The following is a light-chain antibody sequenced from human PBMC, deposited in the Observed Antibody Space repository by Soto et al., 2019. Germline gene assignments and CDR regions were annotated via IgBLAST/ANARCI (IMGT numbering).Light chain of an antibody. CDR1: QSVGSY. Sequence: EIVLTQSPATLSLSPWERATLSCRASQSVGSYLAWYQQRPGQAPRLLMYDASDRATGIPARFSGSGSGTDFTLTISSLEPEDFAVYYCQQRSNWPWTFGQGTKVDIK. J-gene: IGKJ1*01. V-gene: IGKV3-11*01. CDR3: QQRSNWPWT. CDR2: DAS.